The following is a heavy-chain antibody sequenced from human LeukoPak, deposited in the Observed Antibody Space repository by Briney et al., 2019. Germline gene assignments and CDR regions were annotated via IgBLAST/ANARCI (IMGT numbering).Heavy chain of an antibody. CDR1: GFTFSSYS. D-gene: IGHD1-1*01. V-gene: IGHV3-48*04. CDR3: ARWNLGSDY. J-gene: IGHJ4*02. CDR2: ISSSSSTI. Sequence: GGSLRLSCAASGFTFSSYSMNWVRQAPGKGLEWVSYISSSSSTIYYADSVKGRFTISRDNAKNSLFLQMNSLRIEDTGVYYCARWNLGSDYWGREPWSPSPQ.